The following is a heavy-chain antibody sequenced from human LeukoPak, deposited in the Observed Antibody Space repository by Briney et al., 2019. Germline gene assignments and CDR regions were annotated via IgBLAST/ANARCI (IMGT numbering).Heavy chain of an antibody. Sequence: ASVKVSCKASGYTFTSYYMHWVRQAPGQGLEWMGIINPSGGSTSYAQKFQGRVTITRDTSTSTVYMELSSLRSEDTAVYYCARNLHSAKTDSSGYYRQKDLFACWGQGTLVTVPS. D-gene: IGHD3-22*01. V-gene: IGHV1-46*01. CDR3: ARNLHSAKTDSSGYYRQKDLFAC. CDR2: INPSGGST. CDR1: GYTFTSYY. J-gene: IGHJ4*02.